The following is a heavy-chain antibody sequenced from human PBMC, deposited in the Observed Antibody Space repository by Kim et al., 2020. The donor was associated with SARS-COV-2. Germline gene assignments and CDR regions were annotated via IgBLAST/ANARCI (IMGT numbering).Heavy chain of an antibody. Sequence: GGSLRLSCAASGFGFSVYGMHWVRQAPGKGLEWVAVIWYDGINKHYADSVKGRFTISRDNSKNTLYFQMSSLRADDTAVYFCARGRFCCSSNCYSYMDV. J-gene: IGHJ6*03. CDR3: ARGRFCCSSNCYSYMDV. V-gene: IGHV3-33*01. D-gene: IGHD2-2*01. CDR1: GFGFSVYG. CDR2: IWYDGINK.